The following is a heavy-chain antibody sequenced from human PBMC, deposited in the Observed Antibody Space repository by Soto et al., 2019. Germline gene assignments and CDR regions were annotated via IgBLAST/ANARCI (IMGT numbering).Heavy chain of an antibody. J-gene: IGHJ2*01. CDR1: GYTLDNHA. CDR3: ARGTKGAGGWYFDL. Sequence: QIQVVQSEVEVKRPGASVRISSNASGYTLDNHAITWVLQAPGQGLEWMGWIGALLYNDATNYARKFQGSLTMARDTSPNTVYMDLGSLRSDDTAVYYCARGTKGAGGWYFDLWGRGTLVVVSS. CDR2: IGALLYNDAT. D-gene: IGHD2-8*01. V-gene: IGHV1-18*01.